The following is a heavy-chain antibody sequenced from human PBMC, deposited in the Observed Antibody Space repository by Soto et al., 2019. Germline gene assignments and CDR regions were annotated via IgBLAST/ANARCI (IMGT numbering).Heavy chain of an antibody. V-gene: IGHV3-23*01. CDR2: ISGSGGST. CDR3: AKRARHHHDYGEYAPFDY. J-gene: IGHJ4*02. Sequence: EVQLLESGGGLVQPGGSLRLSCAASGFTFSSYAMSWVRQAPGKGLEWVSAISGSGGSTYYADSVKGRFTISRDNSKNTLYLQMNSLRAEDTAVYYCAKRARHHHDYGEYAPFDYWGQGTLVTVSS. CDR1: GFTFSSYA. D-gene: IGHD4-17*01.